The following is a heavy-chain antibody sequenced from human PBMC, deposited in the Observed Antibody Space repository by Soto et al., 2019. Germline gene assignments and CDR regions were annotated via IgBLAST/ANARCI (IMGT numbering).Heavy chain of an antibody. CDR1: GFTFSSYE. V-gene: IGHV3-48*03. D-gene: IGHD5-12*01. CDR2: ISSSGSTI. Sequence: EVQLVESGGGLVQPGGSLRLSCAASGFTFSSYEMNWVRQAPGQGLEWVSYISSSGSTIYYADSVKGRFTISRDNAKNSLYLQMNSLRAEDTAVYYCARHSMATEPALDFDLWGRGTLVTVSS. CDR3: ARHSMATEPALDFDL. J-gene: IGHJ2*01.